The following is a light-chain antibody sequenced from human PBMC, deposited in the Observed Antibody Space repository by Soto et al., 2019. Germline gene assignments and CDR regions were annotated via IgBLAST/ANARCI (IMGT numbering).Light chain of an antibody. J-gene: IGLJ3*02. Sequence: QSALTQPASVSGSPGQSITISCTGTSSDVGIYNYVSWYQQHPGKASKVIICEVSNRPSGVSNRFSGSKSGNTASLTISGLWAEDEADYYCTSFTTSSIWVFGGGTKATVL. CDR2: EVS. CDR1: SSDVGIYNY. V-gene: IGLV2-14*01. CDR3: TSFTTSSIWV.